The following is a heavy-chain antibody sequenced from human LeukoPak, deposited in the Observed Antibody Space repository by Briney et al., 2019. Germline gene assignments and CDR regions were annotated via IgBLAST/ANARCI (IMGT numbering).Heavy chain of an antibody. CDR2: IKQDGFET. V-gene: IGHV3-7*03. CDR1: GFSFSIYV. Sequence: GGSLRLSCVASGFSFSIYVMNWVRQAPGKGLEWVANIKQDGFETNYVGSVKGRFTISRDNAKNSLYLQMNSLRAEDTAVYYCARRSWLALDYWGQGTLVTVSS. CDR3: ARRSWLALDY. D-gene: IGHD6-19*01. J-gene: IGHJ4*02.